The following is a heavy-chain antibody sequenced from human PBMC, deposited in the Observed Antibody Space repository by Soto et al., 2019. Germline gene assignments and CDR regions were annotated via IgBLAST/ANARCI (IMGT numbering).Heavy chain of an antibody. J-gene: IGHJ3*02. CDR1: GFSFTNYV. V-gene: IGHV3-23*01. Sequence: PXGSLRVSFAASGFSFTNYVMNWVRQTPGKGLDWVSTISVSGYSTYYTDSVKGRFTISRDNSKSTLFLQMNSLRADDTAVYYCVRRAIDATTSWGSFGIRGQGTMVT. CDR2: ISVSGYST. D-gene: IGHD2-2*01. CDR3: VRRAIDATTSWGSFGI.